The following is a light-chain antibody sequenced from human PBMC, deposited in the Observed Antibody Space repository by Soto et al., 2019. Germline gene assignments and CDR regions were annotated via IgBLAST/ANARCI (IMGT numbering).Light chain of an antibody. J-gene: IGKJ4*01. CDR3: QQYVTWPLA. Sequence: EVVMTQSPATLSVSPGERATLSCRASRGIGSTLAWYQQKPGQTPRLLIYDTSTRATGVPGRFIGSRSGTEVTLTITSLQSEDFAIYYCQQYVTWPLAFGGGTRVENK. V-gene: IGKV3-15*01. CDR1: RGIGST. CDR2: DTS.